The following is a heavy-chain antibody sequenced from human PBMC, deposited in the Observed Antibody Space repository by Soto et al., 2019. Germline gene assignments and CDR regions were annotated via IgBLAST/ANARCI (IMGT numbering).Heavy chain of an antibody. Sequence: PSETLSLTCTFSGGSISSGGYYLSWIRQHPGKGLEWIGYIYYSGSTYYNPSLKSRVTISVDTSKNQFSLKLSSVTAADTAVYYCASHELYNWFDPWGQGTLVTVSS. V-gene: IGHV4-31*03. D-gene: IGHD1-26*01. CDR1: GGSISSGGYY. CDR2: IYYSGST. J-gene: IGHJ5*02. CDR3: ASHELYNWFDP.